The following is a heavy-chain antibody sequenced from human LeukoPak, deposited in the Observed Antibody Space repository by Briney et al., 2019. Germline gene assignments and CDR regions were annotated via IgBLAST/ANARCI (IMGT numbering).Heavy chain of an antibody. J-gene: IGHJ4*02. CDR2: ISYDGSNK. CDR3: ASQGIAVARTFDY. V-gene: IGHV3-30*04. D-gene: IGHD6-19*01. Sequence: PGGSLRLSCAASGFTFSSYAMHWVRQAPGKGLEWVAVISYDGSNKYYADSVKGRFTISGDNSKNTLYLQMNSLRAEDTAVYYCASQGIAVARTFDYWGQGTLVTVSS. CDR1: GFTFSSYA.